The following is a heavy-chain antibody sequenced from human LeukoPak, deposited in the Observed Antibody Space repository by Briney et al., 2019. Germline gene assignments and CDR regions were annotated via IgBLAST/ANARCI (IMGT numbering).Heavy chain of an antibody. D-gene: IGHD1-7*01. CDR2: INPNSGGT. J-gene: IGHJ4*02. V-gene: IGHV1-2*02. CDR3: ARDLWLITGTTYVFDY. CDR1: GYTFTGYY. Sequence: ASVKVSCKASGYTFTGYYMHWVRQAPGQGLEWMGWINPNSGGTNYAQKFQGRVTMTRDTSISTAYMELSRLRSDDTAVYYCARDLWLITGTTYVFDYWGQGTLVTVSS.